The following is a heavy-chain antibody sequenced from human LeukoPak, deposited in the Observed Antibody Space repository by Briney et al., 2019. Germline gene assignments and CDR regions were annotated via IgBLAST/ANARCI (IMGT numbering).Heavy chain of an antibody. Sequence: SETLSLTCTVSGGSISSSSYYWGWIRQPPGKGLEWIGSIYYSGSTYYNPSLKSRVTISVDTSKNQFSLKLSSVTAADTAVYYCARGHSSRLARYYYYYMDVWGKGTTVTVSS. D-gene: IGHD6-13*01. CDR3: ARGHSSRLARYYYYYMDV. J-gene: IGHJ6*03. CDR2: IYYSGST. CDR1: GGSISSSSYY. V-gene: IGHV4-39*07.